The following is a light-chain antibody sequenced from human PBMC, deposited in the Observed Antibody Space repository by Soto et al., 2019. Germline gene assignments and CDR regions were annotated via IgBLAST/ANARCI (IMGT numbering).Light chain of an antibody. CDR2: DAS. Sequence: DIQMTQSPSTLSSSASESFTITCRASQCVDRWLAWYQQKPGQAPKLLISDASTLESGVPSRFSGSGSVTEFTLTITSLQPDDFATYYCQQYKDYTYTFGQGTKVDIK. J-gene: IGKJ1*01. CDR1: QCVDRW. V-gene: IGKV1-5*01. CDR3: QQYKDYTYT.